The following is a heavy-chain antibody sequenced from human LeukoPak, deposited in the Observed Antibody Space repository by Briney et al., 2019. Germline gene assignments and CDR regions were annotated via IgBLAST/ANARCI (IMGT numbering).Heavy chain of an antibody. D-gene: IGHD3-10*01. Sequence: GGSLRLSCAASGFTFSSYWMSWVRQAPGKGLEWVANIKQDGSEKYYVDSVKGRFTISRDNAKNSLYLQMNSLRAEDTAVYYCARGTSRVSQWFGELGVWWFDPWGQGTLVTVSS. J-gene: IGHJ5*02. CDR3: ARGTSRVSQWFGELGVWWFDP. CDR1: GFTFSSYW. CDR2: IKQDGSEK. V-gene: IGHV3-7*01.